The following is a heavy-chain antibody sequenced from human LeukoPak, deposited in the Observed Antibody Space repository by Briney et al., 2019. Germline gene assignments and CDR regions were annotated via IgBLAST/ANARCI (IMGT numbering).Heavy chain of an antibody. J-gene: IGHJ3*02. Sequence: SGGSLRLSCAASGFTFSDYYMTWIRQAPGKGLEWVSYISNSGSTIYYADSVKGRFTISRDNAKNSLYLQMNSLRAEDTALYHCARRTYYYDSSDHYVPGAFDIWGQGTMVTVSS. CDR3: ARRTYYYDSSDHYVPGAFDI. CDR1: GFTFSDYY. D-gene: IGHD3-22*01. V-gene: IGHV3-11*01. CDR2: ISNSGSTI.